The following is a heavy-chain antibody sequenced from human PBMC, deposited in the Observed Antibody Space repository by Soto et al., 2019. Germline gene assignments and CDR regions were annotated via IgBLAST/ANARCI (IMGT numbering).Heavy chain of an antibody. CDR1: GFTFSSYA. V-gene: IGHV3-30*04. D-gene: IGHD3-3*01. Sequence: GSLRLSCAASGFTFSSYAMHWVRQAPGKGLEWVAVISYDGSNKYYADSVKGRFTISRDNSKNTLYLQMNSLRAEDTAVYCCAKARSGYSNWFDPWGQGTLVTVSS. CDR3: AKARSGYSNWFDP. CDR2: ISYDGSNK. J-gene: IGHJ5*02.